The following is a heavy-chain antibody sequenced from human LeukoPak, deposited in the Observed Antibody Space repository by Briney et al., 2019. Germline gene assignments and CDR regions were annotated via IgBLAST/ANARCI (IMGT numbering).Heavy chain of an antibody. Sequence: APVKVSCKASGYTFTNHGITWVRQAPGQGLEWMGWISTYNGNADYAQSFQGRVTMTTDTSTSTAYMELRSLRSDDTGVYYCARTPKRFGELYQSADYWGQGTLVTVSS. CDR3: ARTPKRFGELYQSADY. V-gene: IGHV1-18*01. D-gene: IGHD3-10*01. CDR1: GYTFTNHG. CDR2: ISTYNGNA. J-gene: IGHJ4*02.